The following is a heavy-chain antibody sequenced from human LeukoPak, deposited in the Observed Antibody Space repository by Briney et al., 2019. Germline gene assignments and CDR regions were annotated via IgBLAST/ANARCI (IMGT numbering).Heavy chain of an antibody. D-gene: IGHD4-17*01. CDR2: IRSKTDGGTT. V-gene: IGHV3-15*01. Sequence: PGGSLRLSCAASGLTFSNAWMSWVRQAPGKGLEWVGRIRSKTDGGTTDYAAPVKGRFTISRDDSKNTLYLQMNSLKTEDTAVYHCTTAPYGDYPPYYYYGMDVWGQGTTVTVSS. J-gene: IGHJ6*02. CDR1: GLTFSNAW. CDR3: TTAPYGDYPPYYYYGMDV.